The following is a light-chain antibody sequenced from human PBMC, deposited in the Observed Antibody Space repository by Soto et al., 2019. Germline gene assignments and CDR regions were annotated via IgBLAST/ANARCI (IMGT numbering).Light chain of an antibody. CDR1: SSDVGGYDY. V-gene: IGLV2-8*01. Sequence: QSALTQPPSASGSPGQSVTISCTGTSSDVGGYDYVSWYQQHPGKAPKLIIFEVYKRPSGVPDRFSGSKSGNTASLTVSGLQADDEADYYCISYAGSKNYVFGTGTKLTVL. CDR2: EVY. CDR3: ISYAGSKNYV. J-gene: IGLJ1*01.